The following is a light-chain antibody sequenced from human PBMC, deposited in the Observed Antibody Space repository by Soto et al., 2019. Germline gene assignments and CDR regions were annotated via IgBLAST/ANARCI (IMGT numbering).Light chain of an antibody. CDR3: QQSYCTPLT. CDR2: AAS. J-gene: IGKJ4*01. CDR1: QSISSY. V-gene: IGKV1-39*01. Sequence: DIQMTQSPSSLSASVVDRVTITCRASQSISSYLNWYQQNPGKALKLLIVAASSLQSGVTSRFSGCGSGTDFTFTISSLLPEACATYYCQQSYCTPLTFGGGTKVEIK.